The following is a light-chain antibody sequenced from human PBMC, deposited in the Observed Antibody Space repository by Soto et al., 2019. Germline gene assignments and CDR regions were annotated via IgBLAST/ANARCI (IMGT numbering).Light chain of an antibody. Sequence: QSVLTQPRSVSGSPGQSVTISCTGTSSDVGGYNYVSWYQQHPGKAPKLMIYDVSKRPSGVPDRFSGSKSGNTASLTISGLQAEDEADYYCSSYAGSNILYVFGTGTKVTVL. V-gene: IGLV2-11*01. J-gene: IGLJ1*01. CDR1: SSDVGGYNY. CDR2: DVS. CDR3: SSYAGSNILYV.